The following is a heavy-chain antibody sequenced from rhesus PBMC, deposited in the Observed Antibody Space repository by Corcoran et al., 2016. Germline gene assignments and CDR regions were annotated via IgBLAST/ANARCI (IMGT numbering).Heavy chain of an antibody. CDR1: GYTFTDYY. CDR2: VDPEDGEA. D-gene: IGHD6S26*01. J-gene: IGHJ6*01. CDR3: ATMSGWSLDYGLDS. Sequence: EVQLVQSGAEVKKPGASVKISCKAPGYTFTDYYPHWGRQAPGKGLGWMGRVDPEDGEADYARKFQVRVTITRDTSTDTAYMELSSLRSEDTAVYYCATMSGWSLDYGLDSWGQGVVVTVSS. V-gene: IGHV1-111*01.